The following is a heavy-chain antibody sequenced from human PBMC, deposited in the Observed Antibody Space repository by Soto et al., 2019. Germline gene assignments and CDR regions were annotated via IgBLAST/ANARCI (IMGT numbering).Heavy chain of an antibody. D-gene: IGHD1-1*01. CDR2: INPSGIT. CDR3: ARGLTATGPPYFAH. Sequence: PSETLSLTCAVYGGSFSGYYCSWIRQPPGKGLEWIGEINPSGITNYSPSLKSRVTISVDTSKNQVSLKLSSMTAADTAVYYCARGLTATGPPYFAHWGQGTLVTVSS. J-gene: IGHJ4*02. CDR1: GGSFSGYY. V-gene: IGHV4-34*01.